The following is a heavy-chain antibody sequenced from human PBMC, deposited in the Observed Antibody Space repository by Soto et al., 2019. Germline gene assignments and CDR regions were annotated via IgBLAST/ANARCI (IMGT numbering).Heavy chain of an antibody. CDR2: IYYSGST. D-gene: IGHD4-17*01. Sequence: QVQLQESGPGLVKPSETLSLTCTVSGGSISSYYWSWIRQPPGKGLEWIGYIYYSGSTNYNPSLKGRVTISVDTSKNQFSLKLSSETAADTAVYYCARQYGRAFDYWGQGTLVTVSS. CDR1: GGSISSYY. CDR3: ARQYGRAFDY. J-gene: IGHJ4*02. V-gene: IGHV4-59*08.